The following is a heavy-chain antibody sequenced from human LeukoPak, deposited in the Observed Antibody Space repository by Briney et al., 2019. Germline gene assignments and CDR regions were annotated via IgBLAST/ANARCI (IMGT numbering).Heavy chain of an antibody. CDR1: GFTFSNYW. CDR2: IRYDGSNK. J-gene: IGHJ4*02. D-gene: IGHD7-27*01. Sequence: GGSLRLSCVASGFTFSNYWMSWVRQAPGKGLEWVAFIRYDGSNKYYADSVKGRFTISRDNSKNTLYLQMNSLRAEDTAVYYCAKEGRGPNGGGYFVYWGQGTLVTVSS. CDR3: AKEGRGPNGGGYFVY. V-gene: IGHV3-30*02.